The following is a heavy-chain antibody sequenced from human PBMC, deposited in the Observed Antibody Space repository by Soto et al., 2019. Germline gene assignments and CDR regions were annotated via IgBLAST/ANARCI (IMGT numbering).Heavy chain of an antibody. CDR1: DGSISTSSDY. CDR3: ARWGGEPLSKNFDY. D-gene: IGHD3-16*01. J-gene: IGHJ4*02. CDR2: IYYSGNT. V-gene: IGHV4-39*01. Sequence: QLQLQESGPGLVKPSETLSLSCTVSDGSISTSSDYWGWIRQPPGKGLEWIGNIYYSGNTYFNPSRKSRVTISVDTFKSQFSLKLTSVPAADTAVYYCARWGGEPLSKNFDYWGQGILVTVSS.